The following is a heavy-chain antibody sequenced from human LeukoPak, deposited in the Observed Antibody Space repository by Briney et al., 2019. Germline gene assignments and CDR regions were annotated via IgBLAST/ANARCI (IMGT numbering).Heavy chain of an antibody. V-gene: IGHV1-24*01. J-gene: IGHJ4*02. Sequence: ASVKVSCKVSGYTLTELSMHWVRQAPGKGLEWMGGFDPEDGETIYAQKFQGRVTMTEDTSTDTAYMELSSLRSEDTAVYYCATVYELRDYFDYWGQGTLVTVSS. CDR2: FDPEDGET. CDR3: ATVYELRDYFDY. D-gene: IGHD4-23*01. CDR1: GYTLTELS.